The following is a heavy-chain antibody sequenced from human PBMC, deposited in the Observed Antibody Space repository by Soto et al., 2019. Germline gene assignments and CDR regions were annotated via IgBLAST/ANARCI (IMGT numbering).Heavy chain of an antibody. J-gene: IGHJ3*02. CDR1: GGSISSGGYY. CDR3: ARSEVEFGAVIVMGYAFDI. Sequence: TSETLSLTCTVSGGSISSGGYYWSWIRQHPGKGLEWIGYIYYSGSTYYNPSLRSRVTISVETSKNQFSLKLSSVTAADTAVYYCARSEVEFGAVIVMGYAFDIWGQGTMVTVSS. D-gene: IGHD3-16*02. CDR2: IYYSGST. V-gene: IGHV4-30-4*08.